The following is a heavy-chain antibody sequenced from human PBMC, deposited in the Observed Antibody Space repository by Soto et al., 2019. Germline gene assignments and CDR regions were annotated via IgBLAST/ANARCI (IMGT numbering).Heavy chain of an antibody. Sequence: VGSLRLSCAASGFTFSSYSMNWVRQVPGKGLEWVSYISATSSTIFYADSVKGRFSISRDNAKNSLYLQMSSLRDEDTAVYYCARDVSGWYFVNWGQGTLVIVSS. CDR1: GFTFSSYS. J-gene: IGHJ4*02. CDR3: ARDVSGWYFVN. V-gene: IGHV3-48*02. CDR2: ISATSSTI. D-gene: IGHD6-19*01.